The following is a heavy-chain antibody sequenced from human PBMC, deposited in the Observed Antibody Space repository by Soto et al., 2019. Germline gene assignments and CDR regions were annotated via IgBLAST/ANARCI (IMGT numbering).Heavy chain of an antibody. CDR3: ARGPSCGCFDF. D-gene: IGHD5-12*01. V-gene: IGHV1-3*01. CDR1: GYTFTTIF. CDR2: INPANGVT. Sequence: ASVKVSCKTSGYTFTTIFLHWLRQAPGQRLEWMGWINPANGVTMYSQKFLGRVSNTRDTSATTAHMELTSLTSDDTAVYYCARGPSCGCFDFWGQGTLVTVSS. J-gene: IGHJ4*02.